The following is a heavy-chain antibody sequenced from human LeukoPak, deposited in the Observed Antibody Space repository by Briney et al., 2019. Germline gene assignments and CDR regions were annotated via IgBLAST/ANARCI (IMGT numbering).Heavy chain of an antibody. CDR3: ARDEIYYGSGSFPYFDY. CDR2: INLSGGST. V-gene: IGHV1-46*03. CDR1: GYTFTSYY. J-gene: IGHJ4*02. D-gene: IGHD3-10*01. Sequence: ASVKVSCKASGYTFTSYYMHWVRQAPGQGLEWMGIINLSGGSTSYAQKFQGRVTMTRDTTTITVYMELSSLRSEDTDVYYCARDEIYYGSGSFPYFDYWGQGTLVTVSS.